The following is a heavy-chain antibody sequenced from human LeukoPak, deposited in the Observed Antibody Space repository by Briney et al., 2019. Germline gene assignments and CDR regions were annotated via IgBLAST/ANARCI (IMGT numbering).Heavy chain of an antibody. CDR3: ARGYRSGWYGRSFDY. V-gene: IGHV4-61*01. CDR1: GASVSSGSYY. Sequence: SETLSLTCTVSGASVSSGSYYWSWIRQPPGKGLEWIGYIYDNGNTDYNPSLKSRVTISVDTSKKQLSLKLSSVTAADTAVYYCARGYRSGWYGRSFDYWGQGTLVTVSS. J-gene: IGHJ4*02. D-gene: IGHD6-13*01. CDR2: IYDNGNT.